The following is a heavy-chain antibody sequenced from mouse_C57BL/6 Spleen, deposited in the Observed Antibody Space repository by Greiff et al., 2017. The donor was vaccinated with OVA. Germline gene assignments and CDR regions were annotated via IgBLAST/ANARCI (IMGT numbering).Heavy chain of an antibody. CDR1: GYTFTSYW. CDR2: IHPNSGST. CDR3: ARWDSNYVGYFDY. Sequence: VQLKQPGAELVKPGASVKLSCKASGYTFTSYWMHWVKQRPGQGLEWIGMIHPNSGSTNYNEKFKSKATLTVDKSSSTAYMQLSSLTSEDSAVYYCARWDSNYVGYFDYWGQGTTLTVSS. D-gene: IGHD2-5*01. V-gene: IGHV1-64*01. J-gene: IGHJ2*01.